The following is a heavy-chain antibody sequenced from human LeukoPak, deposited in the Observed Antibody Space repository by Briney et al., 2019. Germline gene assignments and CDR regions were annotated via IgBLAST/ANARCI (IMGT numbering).Heavy chain of an antibody. CDR3: ARDPGPNLPILDFDY. CDR1: GFTFSSYW. J-gene: IGHJ4*02. Sequence: GSLRLSCAASGFTFSSYWMHWVRQAPGKGLVWVSRVNSDGSSTSYADSVKGRFTISRDNAKNTLYLQMNSLRAEDTAVYYCARDPGPNLPILDFDYWGQGTLVTVSS. V-gene: IGHV3-74*01. D-gene: IGHD2/OR15-2a*01. CDR2: VNSDGSST.